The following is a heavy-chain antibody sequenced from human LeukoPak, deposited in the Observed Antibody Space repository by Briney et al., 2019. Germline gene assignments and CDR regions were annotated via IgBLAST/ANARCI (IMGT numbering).Heavy chain of an antibody. CDR3: TKTGGPWD. Sequence: SGGSLRLSCAASGFTVITSYMSWVRQAPGKGLGWVSVIFREGTTYYADSVKGRFTISRDNSKNTLYLQMNTLRAEDTAMYYCTKTGGPWDWGQGTLVTVSS. V-gene: IGHV3-66*01. CDR2: IFREGTT. CDR1: GFTVITSY. D-gene: IGHD7-27*01. J-gene: IGHJ4*02.